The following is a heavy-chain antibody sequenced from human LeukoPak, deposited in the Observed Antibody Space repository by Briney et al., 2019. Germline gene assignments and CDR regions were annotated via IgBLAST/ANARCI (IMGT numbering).Heavy chain of an antibody. CDR3: ARDFGAVIIPYYYYGMDV. D-gene: IGHD3-3*01. V-gene: IGHV1-8*01. CDR2: MNPNSGNT. CDR1: GYTFTSYD. J-gene: IGHJ6*02. Sequence: WASVKVSCKASGYTFTSYDINWVRQATGQGLEWMGWMNPNSGNTGYAQKFQGRVTMTRNTSISTAYMELSSLRSEDTAVYYCARDFGAVIIPYYYYGMDVWGQGTTVTVSS.